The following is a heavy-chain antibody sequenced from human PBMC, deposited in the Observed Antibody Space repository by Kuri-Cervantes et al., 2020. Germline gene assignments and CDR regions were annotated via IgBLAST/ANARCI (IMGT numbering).Heavy chain of an antibody. CDR1: GFTFSSYS. Sequence: GESLKISCAASGFTFSSYSMNWVRQALGKGLEWVSYISSSSSTIYYADSVKGRFTISRDNAKNSLYLQMNSLRAEDTAVYYCAKSAIRRNDYWGQGTLVTVSS. V-gene: IGHV3-48*01. CDR3: AKSAIRRNDY. CDR2: ISSSSSTI. D-gene: IGHD3-3*01. J-gene: IGHJ4*02.